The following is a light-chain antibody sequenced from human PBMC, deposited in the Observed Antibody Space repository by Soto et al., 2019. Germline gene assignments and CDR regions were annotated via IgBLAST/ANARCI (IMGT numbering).Light chain of an antibody. J-gene: IGKJ1*01. V-gene: IGKV3-20*01. CDR3: QQYGSTPTT. CDR2: ASS. Sequence: IVLTQSPDTLSLSPGERATLSCRASQSVSSSFLSWYQQKPGHSPRLLIYASSNTAPVLPDRFSGSVSGTTFTLPISSLEHEDSAVYHCQQYGSTPTTFGQGTKVDIK. CDR1: QSVSSSF.